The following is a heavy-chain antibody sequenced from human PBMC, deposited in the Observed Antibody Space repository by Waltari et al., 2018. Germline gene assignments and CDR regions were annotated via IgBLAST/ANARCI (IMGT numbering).Heavy chain of an antibody. V-gene: IGHV1-2*02. Sequence: QVQLVKSGAEVKKPGASVKVSCKASGYTFTGNYMHWVRQAPGQGLEWMGWINPNSGGTNYAQKFQGRVTMTRDTSISTAYMELSRLRSDDTAVYYCARGSLRFGESILYYFDYWGQGTLVTVSS. CDR2: INPNSGGT. CDR1: GYTFTGNY. D-gene: IGHD3-10*01. J-gene: IGHJ4*02. CDR3: ARGSLRFGESILYYFDY.